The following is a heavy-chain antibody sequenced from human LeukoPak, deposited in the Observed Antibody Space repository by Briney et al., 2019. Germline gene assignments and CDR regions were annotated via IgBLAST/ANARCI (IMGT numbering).Heavy chain of an antibody. J-gene: IGHJ4*02. Sequence: SETLSLTCTVSGGSISSSSYYWGWIRQPPGRRLEWIGSIYYSGSTYYNPSLKSRVTISVDTSKNQFSLKLSSVTAADTAVYYCARHREGYSSGWADYWGQGTLVTVSS. CDR3: ARHREGYSSGWADY. CDR1: GGSISSSSYY. V-gene: IGHV4-39*01. CDR2: IYYSGST. D-gene: IGHD6-19*01.